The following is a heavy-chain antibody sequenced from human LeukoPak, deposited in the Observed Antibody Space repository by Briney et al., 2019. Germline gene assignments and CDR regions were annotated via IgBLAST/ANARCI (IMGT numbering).Heavy chain of an antibody. CDR2: IYSGGST. J-gene: IGHJ4*02. CDR3: ARRSAAGPIFDY. D-gene: IGHD6-13*01. CDR1: EFSVGSNY. Sequence: GGSLRLSCAASEFSVGSNYMTWVRQAPGKGLEWVSLIYSGGSTYYADSVKGRFTISRDNSKNTLYLQMNSLRAEDMAVYYCARRSAAGPIFDYWGQGTLVTVSS. V-gene: IGHV3-66*01.